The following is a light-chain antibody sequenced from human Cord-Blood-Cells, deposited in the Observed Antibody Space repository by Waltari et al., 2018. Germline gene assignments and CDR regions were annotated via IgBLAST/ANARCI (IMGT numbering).Light chain of an antibody. CDR2: DAS. V-gene: IGKV1-5*01. Sequence: DIQMTPSPSTLSASVGARVTITCRARQSISSWLAWYQQKPGKAPKLLIYDASSLESGVPSRFSGSGSGTEFTLTISSLQPDDFATYYCQQYNSYSLTFGGGTKVEIK. CDR1: QSISSW. CDR3: QQYNSYSLT. J-gene: IGKJ4*01.